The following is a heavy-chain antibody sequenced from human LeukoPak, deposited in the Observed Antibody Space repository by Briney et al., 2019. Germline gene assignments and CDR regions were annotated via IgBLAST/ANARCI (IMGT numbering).Heavy chain of an antibody. J-gene: IGHJ4*02. CDR1: GGSISSFY. CDR3: ARGYSGYDGYYFDY. Sequence: PSETLSLTCTVSGGSISSFYWSWIRQPAGKGLEWIGRIYTSGSTNHNPSLKSRVSISVDASKNQFSLKLRSVTAADTAVYYCARGYSGYDGYYFDYWGQGTLVTVSS. CDR2: IYTSGST. V-gene: IGHV4-4*07. D-gene: IGHD5-12*01.